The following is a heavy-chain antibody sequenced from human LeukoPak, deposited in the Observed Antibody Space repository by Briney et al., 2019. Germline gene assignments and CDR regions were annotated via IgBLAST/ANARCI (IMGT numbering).Heavy chain of an antibody. Sequence: PGGSLRLSCAASGFTFSTYWMAWVRQAPGKGLEWVANIKQDGSEKYYVGSVKGRFTTSRDNAKNSLYLQMNSLRAEDTAVYFCASETAAPGTSFYFGMDVWGQGTTVTVSS. CDR3: ASETAAPGTSFYFGMDV. J-gene: IGHJ6*02. D-gene: IGHD6-13*01. CDR1: GFTFSTYW. CDR2: IKQDGSEK. V-gene: IGHV3-7*01.